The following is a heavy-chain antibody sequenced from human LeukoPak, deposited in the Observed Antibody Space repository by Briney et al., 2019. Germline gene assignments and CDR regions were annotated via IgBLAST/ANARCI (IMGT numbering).Heavy chain of an antibody. V-gene: IGHV4-38-2*02. CDR1: GYSISSGYY. D-gene: IGHD4-17*01. CDR3: ARGSYTVTAFGY. CDR2: IYHSGST. Sequence: SETLSLTCTVSGYSISSGYYWGWIRQPPGKGLEWIGNIYHSGSTYYNPSLKSRVTISVDTSKNQFSLKLSSVTAADTAVYYCARGSYTVTAFGYWGQGTLVTVSS. J-gene: IGHJ4*02.